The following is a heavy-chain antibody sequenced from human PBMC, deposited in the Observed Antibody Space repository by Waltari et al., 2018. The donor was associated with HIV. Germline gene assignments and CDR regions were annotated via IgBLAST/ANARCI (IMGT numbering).Heavy chain of an antibody. J-gene: IGHJ6*02. V-gene: IGHV3-33*01. D-gene: IGHD6-13*01. Sequence: QVQLVESGGGVVQSGRSLRLSCATSGFIFSNYGIPWVRQAPGKGLEWVAIIWYDGSNKYFADSVKGRFTISRDNSKNTLYLQMNSLRAEDTAVYYCARDRSSSWYGRDYYYYGMDVWGQGTTVTVSS. CDR3: ARDRSSSWYGRDYYYYGMDV. CDR2: IWYDGSNK. CDR1: GFIFSNYG.